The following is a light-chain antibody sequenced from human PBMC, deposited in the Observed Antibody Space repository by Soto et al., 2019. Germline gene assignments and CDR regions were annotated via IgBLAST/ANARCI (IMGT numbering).Light chain of an antibody. CDR3: LQYQNSQA. V-gene: IGKV3-20*01. CDR1: QTITGRS. J-gene: IGKJ1*01. Sequence: IVLTQSPGTLSLSPGERATLSCRASQTITGRSLAWYQQKPGQAPRLLITSISNRATGIPDRFSGSGSGADFTLTITRLLPEDFXVYYCLQYQNSQAVGQGTKV. CDR2: SIS.